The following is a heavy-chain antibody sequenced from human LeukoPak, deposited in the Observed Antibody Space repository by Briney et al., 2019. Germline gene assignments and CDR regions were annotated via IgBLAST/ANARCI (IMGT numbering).Heavy chain of an antibody. V-gene: IGHV4-39*07. J-gene: IGHJ4*02. CDR1: GGSISSSSYY. Sequence: SETLSLTCTVSGGSISSSSYYWGWIRQPPGKGLEWIGSIYYSGSTYYNPSLKSRVTISVDTSKNQFSLKLSSVTAADTAVYYCARSPANDYGGNQYYFDYWGQGTLVTVSS. CDR2: IYYSGST. CDR3: ARSPANDYGGNQYYFDY. D-gene: IGHD4-23*01.